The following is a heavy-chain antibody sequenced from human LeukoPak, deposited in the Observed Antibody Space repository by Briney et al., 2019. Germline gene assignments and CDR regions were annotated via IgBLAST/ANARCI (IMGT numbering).Heavy chain of an antibody. CDR3: ARHGVSDYYDSSGYYY. CDR2: IYDSGST. J-gene: IGHJ4*02. CDR1: GGSINNYY. V-gene: IGHV4-59*01. Sequence: SETLSLTRAVSGGSINNYYWSWLRQPPGKGLEWIGYIYDSGSTNYNPSLKSRVTTSLDTSKNQVSLELSSVTAADTAVYYCARHGVSDYYDSSGYYYWGEGTLVTVSS. D-gene: IGHD3-22*01.